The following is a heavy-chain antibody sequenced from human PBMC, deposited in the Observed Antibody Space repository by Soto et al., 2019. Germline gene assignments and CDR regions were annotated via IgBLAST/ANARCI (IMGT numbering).Heavy chain of an antibody. V-gene: IGHV1-8*01. CDR3: ARMETFGSLNWFDP. CDR1: GYGLSDDD. CDR2: MNPGSGDT. J-gene: IGHJ5*02. Sequence: GVSVKGDWKTAGYGLSDDDGGWRRQENGQGLEWMGWMNPGSGDTGYAQKFQGRVTMTRDISIATAYMELSSLRSDDTAIYYCARMETFGSLNWFDPWGQGTLVTVFS. D-gene: IGHD3-16*01.